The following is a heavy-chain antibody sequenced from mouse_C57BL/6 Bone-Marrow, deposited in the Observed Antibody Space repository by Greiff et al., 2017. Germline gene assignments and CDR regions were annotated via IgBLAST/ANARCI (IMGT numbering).Heavy chain of an antibody. CDR3: ARGGDDDGYY. J-gene: IGHJ2*01. CDR2: IIYDGSN. D-gene: IGHD2-3*01. Sequence: EVKLVESGPGLVKPSQSLSLTCSVTGYSITSGYYWNWIRQFPGNKLEWMGYIIYDGSNTYNPSLKNRISITRDTSKNQFFLKLKTETTEDTATYYCARGGDDDGYYPGQGTTLTVSS. V-gene: IGHV3-6*01. CDR1: GYSITSGYY.